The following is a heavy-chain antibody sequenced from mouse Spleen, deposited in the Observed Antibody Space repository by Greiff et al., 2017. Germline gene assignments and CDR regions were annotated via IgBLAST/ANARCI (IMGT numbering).Heavy chain of an antibody. Sequence: EVQLVESGGGLVKPGGSLKLSCAASGFTFSSYAMSWVRQTPEKRLEWVATISSGGSYTYYPDSVKGRFTISRDNAKNTLYLQMSSLRSEDTAMYYCARRGNYGFDYWGQGTTLTVSS. CDR2: ISSGGSYT. V-gene: IGHV5-9-3*01. J-gene: IGHJ2*01. CDR3: ARRGNYGFDY. CDR1: GFTFSSYA. D-gene: IGHD2-1*01.